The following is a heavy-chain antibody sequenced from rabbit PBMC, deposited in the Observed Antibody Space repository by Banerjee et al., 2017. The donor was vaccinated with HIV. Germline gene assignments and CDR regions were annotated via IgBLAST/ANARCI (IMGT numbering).Heavy chain of an antibody. Sequence: QSLEESGGDLVKPGASLTLTCTASGFSFSSSYYMCWVRQAPGKGLEWIGCIYNGDGSTYYASWAKGRFTISKTSSTTVTLQMTSLTAADTATYFCVRDRPSSSPYYIRGDLWGPGTLFTVS. J-gene: IGHJ6*01. CDR3: VRDRPSSSPYYIRGDL. CDR1: GFSFSSSYY. CDR2: IYNGDGST. D-gene: IGHD1-1*01. V-gene: IGHV1S40*01.